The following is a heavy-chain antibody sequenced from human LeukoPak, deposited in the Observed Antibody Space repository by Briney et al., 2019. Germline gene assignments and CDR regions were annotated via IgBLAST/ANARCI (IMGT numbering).Heavy chain of an antibody. D-gene: IGHD6-6*01. CDR1: GYTFTSYA. CDR2: INTNTGNP. J-gene: IGHJ6*03. Sequence: ASVKVSCKASGYTFTSYAMNWVRQAPGQGLEWMGWINTNTGNPTHAQGFTGRFVFSLDTSVSTAYLQISSLKAEDTAVYYCASPVAARHYYYYYMDVWGKGTTVTVSS. CDR3: ASPVAARHYYYYYMDV. V-gene: IGHV7-4-1*02.